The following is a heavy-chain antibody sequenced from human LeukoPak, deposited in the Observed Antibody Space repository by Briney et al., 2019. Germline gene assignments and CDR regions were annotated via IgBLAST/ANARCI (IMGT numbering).Heavy chain of an antibody. CDR1: GFTFSSYG. V-gene: IGHV3-23*01. CDR3: ATTPPDSTSSHFDY. Sequence: GGSLRLPCAASGFTFSSYGMSWVRQAPGKGLGWVSAISGSGGSTYYADSVKGRFTISRDNSKNTLYLQMNSLRAEDTAVYYCATTPPDSTSSHFDYWGQGTLVTVSS. CDR2: ISGSGGST. D-gene: IGHD2-2*01. J-gene: IGHJ4*02.